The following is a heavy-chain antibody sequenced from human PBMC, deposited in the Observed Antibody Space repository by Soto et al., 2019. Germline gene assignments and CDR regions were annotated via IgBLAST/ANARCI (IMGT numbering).Heavy chain of an antibody. V-gene: IGHV3-23*01. CDR1: GFTFSSYA. Sequence: EVQLLESGGGLVQPGGSLRLSCAASGFTFSSYAMSWVRQAPGKGLEWVSAISGSGGSTYYADSVEGRFTISRDNSKXXXXXXXXXXXXXXXXXXXXXXXXXXXDXVXTXSQGYYYYGMDVWGQGTTVTVSS. CDR3: XXXXXXXDXVXTXSQGYYYYGMDV. D-gene: IGHD5-12*01. CDR2: ISGSGGST. J-gene: IGHJ6*02.